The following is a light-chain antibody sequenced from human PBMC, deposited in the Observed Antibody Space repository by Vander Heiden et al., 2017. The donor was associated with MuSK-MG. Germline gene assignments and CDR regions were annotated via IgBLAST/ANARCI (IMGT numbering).Light chain of an antibody. J-gene: IGLJ2*01. Sequence: SALTQPASLSGSPGQSITIFCDGSTSVSGYQSHPGEAPRLLIRAARVRPSGVSHRFSGSTSGNTASLTISVLQAEDEADYYCSSYSDSSILFGRGTKVTVL. CDR2: AAR. CDR3: SSYSDSSIL. CDR1: TSV. V-gene: IGLV2-14*03.